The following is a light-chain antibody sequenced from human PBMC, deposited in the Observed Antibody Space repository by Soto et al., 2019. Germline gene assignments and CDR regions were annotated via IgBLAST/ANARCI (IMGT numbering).Light chain of an antibody. J-gene: IGKJ1*01. CDR2: AAS. CDR1: RGISNY. Sequence: DIQMTQSPSSLSASVGDRVTITCRASRGISNYLAWYQQKPGKVAKLLIYAASTFQSGVPSRFSGSGSGTDFTLTISSLQPEDVATYYCQKYNSAPRAFGQGTKVEIK. CDR3: QKYNSAPRA. V-gene: IGKV1-27*01.